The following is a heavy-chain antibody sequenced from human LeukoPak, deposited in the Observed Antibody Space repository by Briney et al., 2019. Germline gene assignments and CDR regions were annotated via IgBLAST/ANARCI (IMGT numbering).Heavy chain of an antibody. Sequence: SQTLSLTCAVSGGSISSGGYSWSCIRQPPGKGLEWIGYIYHSGSTYYNPSLKSRVTISVDRSKNQFSLKLSSVTAADTAVYYCAREGGYPYDAFDIWGQGTMVTVSS. CDR3: AREGGYPYDAFDI. V-gene: IGHV4-30-2*01. D-gene: IGHD5-12*01. CDR2: IYHSGST. J-gene: IGHJ3*02. CDR1: GGSISSGGYS.